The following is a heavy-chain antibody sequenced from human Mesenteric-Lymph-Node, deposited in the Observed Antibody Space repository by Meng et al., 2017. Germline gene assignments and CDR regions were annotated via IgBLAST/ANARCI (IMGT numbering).Heavy chain of an antibody. V-gene: IGHV4-39*01. CDR3: VRSSGWVKTGFDP. Sequence: QLQASGQGLVKPSWACALPWRSADGSLSTCGYYWGWIRQPPGKGLEWIGSIGHSGFTYYTPSLKSRVTVSIDTSRNQFSLWLTSVTAADTAVYYCVRSSGWVKTGFDPWGQGTLVTVSS. D-gene: IGHD6-19*01. CDR1: DGSLSTCGYY. CDR2: IGHSGFT. J-gene: IGHJ5*02.